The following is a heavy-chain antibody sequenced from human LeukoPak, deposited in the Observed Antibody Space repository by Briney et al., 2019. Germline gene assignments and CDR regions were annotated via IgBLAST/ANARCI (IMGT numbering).Heavy chain of an antibody. V-gene: IGHV3-23*01. Sequence: PGGSLRLSCAASGFTFSSYAMSWVRQAPGRGLEWVSAISGSGGSTYYADSVKGRFTIPRDNSKNTLYLQMNSLRAEDTAVYYCAKDPGYSSGPVPGDYWGQGTLVTVSS. D-gene: IGHD6-19*01. CDR2: ISGSGGST. CDR3: AKDPGYSSGPVPGDY. CDR1: GFTFSSYA. J-gene: IGHJ4*02.